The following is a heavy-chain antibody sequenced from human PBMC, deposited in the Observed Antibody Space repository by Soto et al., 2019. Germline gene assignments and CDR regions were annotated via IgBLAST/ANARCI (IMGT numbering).Heavy chain of an antibody. CDR3: AKDHCGGSCPLHWFDP. J-gene: IGHJ5*02. D-gene: IGHD2-15*01. V-gene: IGHV3-23*01. CDR2: ISGSGGST. Sequence: GGSLRLSCAASGFTFSSYAMSWVRQAPGKGLEWVSAISGSGGSTYYADSVKGRFTISRDNSKNTLYLQMNSLRAEDTAVYYCAKDHCGGSCPLHWFDPWGQGTLVTVSS. CDR1: GFTFSSYA.